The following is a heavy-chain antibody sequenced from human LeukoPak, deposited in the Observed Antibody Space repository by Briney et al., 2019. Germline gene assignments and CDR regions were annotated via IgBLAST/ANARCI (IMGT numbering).Heavy chain of an antibody. CDR1: GYTFTSYD. D-gene: IGHD4-4*01. J-gene: IGHJ4*02. Sequence: ASVKVSCKASGYTFTSYDINWVRQATGQGLEWMGIINPSGGSTSYAQKFQGRVTMTRDTSTSTVYMELSSLRSEDTAVYYCARGSTVTTESHPIDYWGQGTLVTVSS. CDR3: ARGSTVTTESHPIDY. V-gene: IGHV1-46*01. CDR2: INPSGGST.